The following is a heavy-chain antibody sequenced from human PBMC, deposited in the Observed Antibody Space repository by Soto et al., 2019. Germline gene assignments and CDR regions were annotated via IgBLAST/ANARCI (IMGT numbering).Heavy chain of an antibody. CDR3: TSRAY. Sequence: PGGSLRLSCAASGFTFSNAWMSWVRQAPGKGLEWGGRIKSKTDGGTTDYAAPVKGRFTISRDDSKNTLYLQMNSLKTEDTAVYYCTSRAYWGQGTLVTVS. CDR1: GFTFSNAW. V-gene: IGHV3-15*01. CDR2: IKSKTDGGTT. J-gene: IGHJ4*02.